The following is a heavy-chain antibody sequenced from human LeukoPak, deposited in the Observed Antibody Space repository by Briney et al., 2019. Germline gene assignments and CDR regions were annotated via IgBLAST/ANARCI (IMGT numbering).Heavy chain of an antibody. J-gene: IGHJ4*02. D-gene: IGHD2-2*01. CDR1: GFTFSIHA. CDR2: ISGSGDTA. V-gene: IGHV3-23*01. CDR3: AKRGDCSGTCTYDY. Sequence: PGGSLRLSCAASGFTFSIHAMSWVRQAPGKGLEWVSHISGSGDTAANADSVKGRFTISRDNSQNTLHLQMNSLRADATAVYYCAKRGDCSGTCTYDYWGQGTLVTVSS.